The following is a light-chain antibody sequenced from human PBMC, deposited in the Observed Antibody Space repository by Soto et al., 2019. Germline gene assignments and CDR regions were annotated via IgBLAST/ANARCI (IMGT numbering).Light chain of an antibody. J-gene: IGKJ2*02. Sequence: EIVLTQSPATLSLSPGERATLSCRASQSVSSYLAWYQQKPGQAPRLLIYDASNRATGIPARFSGSGSGTDFTLTISSLXXXXXXXYYCQQRSNWPRWTFGQGTKLEIK. CDR1: QSVSSY. CDR3: QQRSNWPRWT. CDR2: DAS. V-gene: IGKV3-11*01.